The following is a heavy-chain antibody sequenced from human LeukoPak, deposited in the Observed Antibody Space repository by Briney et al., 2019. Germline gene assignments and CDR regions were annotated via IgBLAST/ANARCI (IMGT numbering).Heavy chain of an antibody. CDR1: GFTVSSNY. CDR3: ARAGVDYYDSSGFFFFDY. J-gene: IGHJ4*02. CDR2: IYSGGST. D-gene: IGHD3-22*01. Sequence: GGSPRLSCAASGFTVSSNYMSWVRQAPGKGLEWVSVIYSGGSTYYADSVKGRFTISRDNSKNTLYLQMNSLRAEDTAVYYCARAGVDYYDSSGFFFFDYWGQGTLVTVSS. V-gene: IGHV3-53*01.